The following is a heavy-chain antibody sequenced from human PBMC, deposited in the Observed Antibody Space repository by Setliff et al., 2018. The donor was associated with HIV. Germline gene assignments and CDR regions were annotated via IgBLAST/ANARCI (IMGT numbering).Heavy chain of an antibody. CDR3: ARDAFDYTAYYNSYMDV. Sequence: ASVKVSCKASGYTFSSYAMHWVRQAPGQRLEWMGWINAGNGNTKYSQKFQGRGTITRDTSASTAYMELSSLRSEDTAVYYCARDAFDYTAYYNSYMDVWGKGTTVTVSS. J-gene: IGHJ6*03. CDR2: INAGNGNT. D-gene: IGHD4-4*01. V-gene: IGHV1-3*01. CDR1: GYTFSSYA.